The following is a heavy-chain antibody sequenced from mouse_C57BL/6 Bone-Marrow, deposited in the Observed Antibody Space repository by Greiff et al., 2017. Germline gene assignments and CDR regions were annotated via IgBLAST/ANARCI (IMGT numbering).Heavy chain of an antibody. D-gene: IGHD5-1*01. CDR1: GFTFSSYT. Sequence: EVQGVESGGGLVKPGGSLKLSCAASGFTFSSYTMSWVRQTPEKRLEWVATISGGGGNTYYPDSVKGRFTISRDNAKNTLYLQMSSLGSEDTALYYCAVPRGYWGQGTTLTVSA. J-gene: IGHJ2*01. CDR2: ISGGGGNT. CDR3: AVPRGY. V-gene: IGHV5-9*01.